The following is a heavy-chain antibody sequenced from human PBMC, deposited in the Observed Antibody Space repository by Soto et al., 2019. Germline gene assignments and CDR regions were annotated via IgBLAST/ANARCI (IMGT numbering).Heavy chain of an antibody. CDR2: IYWDGDK. V-gene: IGHV2-5*02. J-gene: IGHJ4*02. CDR1: GFSLSSSAVG. CDR3: VHRMGHSEFDY. Sequence: QITLKESGPTLVKPTQTLTLTCTFSGFSLSSSAVGVGWIRQSPGKALEWLAMIYWDGDKRYSPSLKTRLTIAKDTSEKQVVLTMTNMDPVDTGTYYCVHRMGHSEFDYWGQGTLVTVSS. D-gene: IGHD1-26*01.